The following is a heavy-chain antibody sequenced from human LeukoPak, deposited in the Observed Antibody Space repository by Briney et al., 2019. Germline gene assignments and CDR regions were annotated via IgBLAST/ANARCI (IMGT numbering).Heavy chain of an antibody. CDR2: INPNSGGT. CDR1: GYTFTGYY. CDR3: ARSSSGWYNWFDP. Sequence: ASVKVSCKASGYTFTGYYMHWVRQAPGQGLEWMGWINPNSGGTNYAQKFQGRVTITRNTSISTAYKELSSLRSEDTAVYYCARSSSGWYNWFDPWGQGTLVTVSS. J-gene: IGHJ5*02. V-gene: IGHV1-2*02. D-gene: IGHD6-19*01.